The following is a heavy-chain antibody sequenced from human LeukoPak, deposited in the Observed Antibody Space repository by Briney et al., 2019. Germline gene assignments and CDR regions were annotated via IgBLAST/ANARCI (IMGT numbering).Heavy chain of an antibody. V-gene: IGHV3-30*04. D-gene: IGHD5-12*01. CDR2: ISYDGSNK. CDR3: ARDATMMGNYFNY. Sequence: PGGSLRLSCAASGFTFSSYAMHWVRQAPGKGLEWVAVISYDGSNKYYADSVKGRFTISRDNSKNTLYLQMNSLRAEDTAVYYCARDATMMGNYFNYWGQGTLVTVSS. CDR1: GFTFSSYA. J-gene: IGHJ4*02.